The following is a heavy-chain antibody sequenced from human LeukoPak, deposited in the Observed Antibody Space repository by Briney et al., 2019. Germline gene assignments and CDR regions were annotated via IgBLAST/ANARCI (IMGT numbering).Heavy chain of an antibody. CDR1: GFTFTNYW. CDR3: TRATRGGYDGYFDY. D-gene: IGHD5-12*01. Sequence: GGSLRLSCAASGFTFTNYWMSWVRQAPGKGLEWVANIKQDGSEKYYVDSVKGRFTISRDNAKNSLYLQMNSLRAEDTAVYYCTRATRGGYDGYFDYWGQGTLVTVSS. CDR2: IKQDGSEK. J-gene: IGHJ4*02. V-gene: IGHV3-7*01.